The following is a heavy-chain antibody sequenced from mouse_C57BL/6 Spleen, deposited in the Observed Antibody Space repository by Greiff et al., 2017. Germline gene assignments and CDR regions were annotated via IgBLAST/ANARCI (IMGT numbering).Heavy chain of an antibody. J-gene: IGHJ1*03. V-gene: IGHV1-80*01. CDR3: ARCGNSYWYFDD. CDR1: GYAFSSYW. Sequence: VQLQQSGAELVKPGASVKISCKASGYAFSSYWMNWVQQRPGKGFEWVGQIYPGDGYTHDNGKFKGKATLTADKSSSTAFIQLSSLTSEYSAVYYCARCGNSYWYFDDWGTGTTLTVSS. CDR2: IYPGDGYT.